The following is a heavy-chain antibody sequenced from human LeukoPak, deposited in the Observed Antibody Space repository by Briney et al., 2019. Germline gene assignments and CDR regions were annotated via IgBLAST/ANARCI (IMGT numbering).Heavy chain of an antibody. CDR2: ISGSGGST. V-gene: IGHV3-23*01. J-gene: IGHJ4*02. Sequence: PGGSLRLSCAASGFTFSSYAMSWVRQAPGQGLEWVSAISGSGGSTYYADSVKGRFTISRDNSKNTLYLQMNSLRAEDTAVYYCAKDLRYSSGWLFDYWGQGTLVTVSS. CDR3: AKDLRYSSGWLFDY. CDR1: GFTFSSYA. D-gene: IGHD6-19*01.